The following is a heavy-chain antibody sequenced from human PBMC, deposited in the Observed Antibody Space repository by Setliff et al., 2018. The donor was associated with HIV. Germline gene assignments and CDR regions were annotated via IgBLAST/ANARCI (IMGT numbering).Heavy chain of an antibody. CDR2: IYHSGSA. J-gene: IGHJ4*02. V-gene: IGHV4-4*02. CDR1: GGSISSSNW. CDR3: ASFFVTTVTNQDY. Sequence: PSETLSLTCAVSGGSISSSNWWSWVRQPPGKGLEWIGEIYHSGSANYNPSLKSRVIISIDKSKNKFSLKVSSVTAADTAVYYCASFFVTTVTNQDYWGQGTPVTVSS. D-gene: IGHD4-17*01.